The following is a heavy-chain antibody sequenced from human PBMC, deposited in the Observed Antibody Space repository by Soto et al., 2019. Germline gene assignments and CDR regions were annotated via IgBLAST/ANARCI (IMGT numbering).Heavy chain of an antibody. D-gene: IGHD6-19*01. Sequence: LRLSCAASGFPFDDYSMNWVRQVPGKGLEWVSLISWDGADTYYADSVKGRFTGSRDNSKNSLYLQMNSLTTEDTALYSCAKDRKGGYDAFDIWGQGTMVTVSS. J-gene: IGHJ3*02. CDR3: AKDRKGGYDAFDI. CDR2: ISWDGADT. V-gene: IGHV3-43*01. CDR1: GFPFDDYS.